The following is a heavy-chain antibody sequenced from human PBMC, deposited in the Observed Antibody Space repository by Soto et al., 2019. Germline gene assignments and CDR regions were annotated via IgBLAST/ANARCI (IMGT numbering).Heavy chain of an antibody. D-gene: IGHD1-7*01. CDR3: ARNNWNYVGIDSGMDV. J-gene: IGHJ6*02. CDR1: GFSLSIYN. CDR2: IKQDGSEK. V-gene: IGHV3-7*01. Sequence: GGSLRLSCEASGFSLSIYNMNWVRQAPGKGLEWVANIKQDGSEKYYVDSVKGRFTISRDNAKNSLYLQMNSLRAEDTAVYYCARNNWNYVGIDSGMDVWGQGTTVTVSS.